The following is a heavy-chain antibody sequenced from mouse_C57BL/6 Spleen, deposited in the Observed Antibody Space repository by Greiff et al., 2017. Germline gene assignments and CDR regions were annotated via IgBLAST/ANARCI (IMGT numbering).Heavy chain of an antibody. Sequence: VQLQQSGAELVRPGASVTLSCKASGYTFTDYEMHWVKQTPVHGLEWIGAIDPETGGTAYNQKFKGKAILTADKSSSTAYMELRSLTSEYSAVYYCTRKFLYYGSSYLYDFDYWGQGTTLTVSS. CDR2: IDPETGGT. D-gene: IGHD1-1*01. CDR3: TRKFLYYGSSYLYDFDY. V-gene: IGHV1-15*01. CDR1: GYTFTDYE. J-gene: IGHJ2*01.